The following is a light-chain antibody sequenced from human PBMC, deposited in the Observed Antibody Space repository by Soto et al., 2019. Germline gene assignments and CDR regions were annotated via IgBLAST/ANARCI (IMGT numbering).Light chain of an antibody. Sequence: QSALTQPRSMSGSPGQSVTISCPGTSSDIGGYNYVSWYQQHPDKAPKVMIYDVTKRPSGVPDRFSGSKSGTTASLTISGLQAEDEADYYCCSYAGSYYVFGTRTKLTVL. CDR1: SSDIGGYNY. J-gene: IGLJ1*01. CDR3: CSYAGSYYV. V-gene: IGLV2-11*01. CDR2: DVT.